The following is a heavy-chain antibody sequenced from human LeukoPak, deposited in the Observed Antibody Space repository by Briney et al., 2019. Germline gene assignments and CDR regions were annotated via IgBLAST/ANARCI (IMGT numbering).Heavy chain of an antibody. J-gene: IGHJ6*02. CDR2: IWYDGGNK. V-gene: IGHV3-33*08. CDR3: ARGGGTTWPYYYYGMDV. Sequence: GGSLRLSCAASGFTFSSYAMSWVRQAPGKGLEWVAVIWYDGGNKYYADSVKGRFTISKDNSKNTLYLQMNSLRAEDTAVYYCARGGGTTWPYYYYGMDVWGQGTTVTVSS. CDR1: GFTFSSYA. D-gene: IGHD1-7*01.